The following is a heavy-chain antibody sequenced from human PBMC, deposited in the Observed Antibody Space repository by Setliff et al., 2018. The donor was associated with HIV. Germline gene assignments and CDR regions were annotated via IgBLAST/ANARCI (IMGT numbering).Heavy chain of an antibody. V-gene: IGHV4-4*07. CDR3: ARDWVTRSNYYGSGSPWYFDF. J-gene: IGHJ2*01. D-gene: IGHD3-10*01. CDR2: VYASAYS. Sequence: PSETLSLTCAVHRQTLTNYNWNWIRQPAGKGLEWIGRVYASAYSNYNPSLKSRVTMSVDTSQNQFSLKLRSVNAADTAVYYCARDWVTRSNYYGSGSPWYFDFWGRGILVTVSS. CDR1: RQTLTNYN.